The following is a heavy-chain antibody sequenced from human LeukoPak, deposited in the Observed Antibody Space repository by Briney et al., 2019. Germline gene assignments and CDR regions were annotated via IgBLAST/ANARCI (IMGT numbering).Heavy chain of an antibody. CDR3: ARAEKPNWGNYYYYCMDV. J-gene: IGHJ6*03. Sequence: ASVKVSCKASGYTFSSYGISWVRQAPGQGLEWMGWISAYSGNTHYAQKFQGRVTMTTDTSTTTAYMELRGLRSDDTAVYYCARAEKPNWGNYYYYCMDVWGKGTTVTVSS. V-gene: IGHV1-18*01. CDR1: GYTFSSYG. CDR2: ISAYSGNT. D-gene: IGHD7-27*01.